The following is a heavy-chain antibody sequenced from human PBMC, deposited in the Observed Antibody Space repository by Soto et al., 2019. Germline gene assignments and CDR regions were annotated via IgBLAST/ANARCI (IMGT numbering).Heavy chain of an antibody. J-gene: IGHJ4*02. CDR3: ARGGHVVVVTAAFDY. CDR2: INPSGGHT. CDR1: GNTFTNYY. D-gene: IGHD2-21*02. V-gene: IGHV1-46*01. Sequence: QVQLMQSGAEVKKPGASVKVSCKASGNTFTNYYIHWVRQAPGQGLEWMGTINPSGGHTTYAQKFLGRVTMTRDTSTSTLYMELTSLRSEDTAVYYCARGGHVVVVTAAFDYWGQGNIVTVSS.